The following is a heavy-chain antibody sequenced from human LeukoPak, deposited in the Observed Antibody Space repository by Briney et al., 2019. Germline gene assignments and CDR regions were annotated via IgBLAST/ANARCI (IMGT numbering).Heavy chain of an antibody. CDR1: GYTFTSYA. CDR2: INAGNGNT. Sequence: GASVKVSCKASGYTFTSYAMHWVRQAPGQRLEWMGWINAGNGNTKYSQKFQGRVTITRDTSASTAYMELSSLGSEDTAVDYCARHPIRRGSGSYFAEKYSFDSWGQGTLVTVSS. D-gene: IGHD3-10*01. V-gene: IGHV1-3*01. J-gene: IGHJ4*02. CDR3: ARHPIRRGSGSYFAEKYSFDS.